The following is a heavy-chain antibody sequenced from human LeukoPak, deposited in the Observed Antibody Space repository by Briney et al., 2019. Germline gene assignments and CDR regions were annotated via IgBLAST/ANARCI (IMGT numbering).Heavy chain of an antibody. CDR1: GFTFSSYS. D-gene: IGHD3-10*01. CDR2: ISSSSSDI. V-gene: IGHV3-21*01. J-gene: IGHJ6*03. CDR3: ARDPYYYASRNRDYFNYYMDV. Sequence: GGSLRLSCAASGFTFSSYSMNWVRQAPGKGLEWVSSISSSSSDIYYAASVTGRFTISRDNAKSSLYLQMNSLRAEDTAVYYCARDPYYYASRNRDYFNYYMDVWGKGTTVTVSS.